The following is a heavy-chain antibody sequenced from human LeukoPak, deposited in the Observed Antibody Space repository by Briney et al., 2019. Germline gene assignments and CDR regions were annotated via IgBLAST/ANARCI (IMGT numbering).Heavy chain of an antibody. J-gene: IGHJ5*02. Sequence: GGSLRLSCAASGFTFSTYSMHWVRQAPGEGLVWVSRNADSVKGRFTISRDNAKNTLYLQMNSLRVEDTAVYYCTRRVDATRWYGPWGQGTLVTVSS. CDR3: TRRVDATRWYGP. CDR1: GFTFSTYS. D-gene: IGHD2-15*01. V-gene: IGHV3-74*01.